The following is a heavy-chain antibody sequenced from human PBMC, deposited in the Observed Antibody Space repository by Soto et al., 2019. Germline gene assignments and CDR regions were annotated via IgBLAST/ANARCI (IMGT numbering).Heavy chain of an antibody. CDR2: IIPILGIA. J-gene: IGHJ6*02. V-gene: IGHV1-69*02. Sequence: SVKVSCKASGGTFSSYTISWVRQAPGQGLEWMGRIIPILGIANYAQKFQGRVTITADKSTSTAYMELSSLRSEDTAVYYCARVLSTMVRAAYPPYYYYYGMDVWGQGTTVTVSS. CDR1: GGTFSSYT. D-gene: IGHD3-10*01. CDR3: ARVLSTMVRAAYPPYYYYYGMDV.